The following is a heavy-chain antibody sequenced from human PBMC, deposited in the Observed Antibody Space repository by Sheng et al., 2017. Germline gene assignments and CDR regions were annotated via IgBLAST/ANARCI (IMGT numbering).Heavy chain of an antibody. CDR3: ARDGDSYGPDFDY. V-gene: IGHV3-74*03. Sequence: QLAESGGGWAQPGGSLRLSCAASGFTFSTYWMNWVRQAPGKGLVWVARINKDGSDVMYADSVKGRFTISRDNAKNTLYVQMNSLRAEDTAIYFCARDGDSYGPDFDYWGQGTLVTVSS. CDR2: INKDGSDV. CDR1: GFTFSTYW. J-gene: IGHJ4*02. D-gene: IGHD5-18*01.